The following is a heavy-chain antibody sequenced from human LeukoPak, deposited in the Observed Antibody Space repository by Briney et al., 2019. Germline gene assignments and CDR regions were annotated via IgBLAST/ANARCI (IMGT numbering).Heavy chain of an antibody. D-gene: IGHD6-13*01. V-gene: IGHV4-34*01. CDR2: INHSGST. CDR3: ARGRRGSSSWYPRYDY. J-gene: IGHJ4*02. Sequence: NSSETLSLTCAVYGVSFSGYYWSWIRQPPGKGLEWIGEINHSGSTNYNPSLKSRVTISVDTSKNQFSLKLSSVTAADTAVYYCARGRRGSSSWYPRYDYWGQGTLVTVSS. CDR1: GVSFSGYY.